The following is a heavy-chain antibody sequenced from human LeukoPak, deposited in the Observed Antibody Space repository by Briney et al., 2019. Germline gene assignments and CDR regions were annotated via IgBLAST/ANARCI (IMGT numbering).Heavy chain of an antibody. Sequence: PSETLSLTCTVSGGSISSHYWNWIRQPPGKGLEWIGYIYYSGSTNYNPSLKSRVTISVDTSKNQFSLKLSSVTAADTAVYYCARPGDLRDLDYWGQGTLVTVSS. J-gene: IGHJ4*02. D-gene: IGHD3-16*01. V-gene: IGHV4-59*08. CDR3: ARPGDLRDLDY. CDR2: IYYSGST. CDR1: GGSISSHY.